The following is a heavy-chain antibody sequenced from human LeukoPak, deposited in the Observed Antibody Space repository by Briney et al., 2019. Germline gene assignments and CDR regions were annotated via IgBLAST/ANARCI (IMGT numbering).Heavy chain of an antibody. CDR2: INPNSGGT. V-gene: IGHV1-2*02. D-gene: IGHD3-10*01. Sequence: GASVKVSCKASGYTFTSYYMHWVRQAPGQGLEWMGWINPNSGGTNYAQKFQGRVTMTRDTSISTAYMELSRLRSDDTAVYYCATYYYGSGSYYFDSWGQGTLVTVSS. CDR3: ATYYYGSGSYYFDS. CDR1: GYTFTSYY. J-gene: IGHJ4*02.